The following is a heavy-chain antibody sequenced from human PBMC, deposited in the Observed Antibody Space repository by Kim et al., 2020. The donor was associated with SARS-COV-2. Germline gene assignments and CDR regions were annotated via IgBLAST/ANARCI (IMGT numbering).Heavy chain of an antibody. CDR3: AKDRLTFGGVIDHTLDY. CDR2: ISGSGGST. CDR1: GFTFSSYA. J-gene: IGHJ4*02. Sequence: GGSLRLSCAASGFTFSSYAMSWVRQAPGKGLEWVSAISGSGGSTYYADSVKGRFTISRDNSKNTLYLQMNSLRAEDTAVYYCAKDRLTFGGVIDHTLDYWGQGTLVTVSS. D-gene: IGHD3-16*02. V-gene: IGHV3-23*01.